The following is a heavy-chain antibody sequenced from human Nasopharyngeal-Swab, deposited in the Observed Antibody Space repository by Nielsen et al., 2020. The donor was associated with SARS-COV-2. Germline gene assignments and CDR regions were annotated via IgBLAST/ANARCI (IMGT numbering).Heavy chain of an antibody. CDR2: TYYRSKWYN. V-gene: IGHV6-1*01. Sequence: HTLSLTLGISGDRVPSHSAAWNWIRQSPSRGLEWLGRTYYRSKWYNDYAVSVKSRITINPDTSKNQFSLQLNSVTPEDTAVYYCAREAGLEDDAFDIWGQGTMVTVSS. CDR1: GDRVPSHSAA. J-gene: IGHJ3*02. CDR3: AREAGLEDDAFDI. D-gene: IGHD1-1*01.